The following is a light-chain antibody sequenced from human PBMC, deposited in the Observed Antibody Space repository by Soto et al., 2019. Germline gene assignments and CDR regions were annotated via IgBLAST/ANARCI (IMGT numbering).Light chain of an antibody. Sequence: EIVLTQSPGTLSLSPGARATLSCRASQSVSSSYLAWYQQKPGQAPRLLTYGASSRATGIPDRFSGSRSGTDFTLTISRLEPEDLAVYYCQQYGSSPLTFGGGTKVEIK. V-gene: IGKV3-20*01. CDR2: GAS. J-gene: IGKJ4*01. CDR3: QQYGSSPLT. CDR1: QSVSSSY.